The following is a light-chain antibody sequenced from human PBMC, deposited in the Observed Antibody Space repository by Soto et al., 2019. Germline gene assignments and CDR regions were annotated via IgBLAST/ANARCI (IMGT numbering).Light chain of an antibody. V-gene: IGKV1-39*01. J-gene: IGKJ3*01. CDR1: QSISRY. CDR3: QQSYNFLFT. Sequence: DIQMTQSPSSLSASVVDAGTSACRASQSISRYFNWYQQKPGKAPNLLIYGATSLQSGVPSRFSGSGSATDFTLTISSLQPEDFATYFCQQSYNFLFTFGPGTKVDIK. CDR2: GAT.